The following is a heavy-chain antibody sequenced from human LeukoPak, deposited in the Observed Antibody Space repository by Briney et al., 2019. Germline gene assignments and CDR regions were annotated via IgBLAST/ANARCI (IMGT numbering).Heavy chain of an antibody. D-gene: IGHD5-12*01. CDR2: ISGNGGTT. Sequence: GGSLRLSCAASGFTFSNYAMSWVRQAPGKGLEWVSTISGNGGTTYYADSVKGRFTISRDNSKNTLYLQMNSLRAEDTAVYYCAKEEWLRRDYYGMHVWGQGTTVTVSS. V-gene: IGHV3-23*01. CDR3: AKEEWLRRDYYGMHV. J-gene: IGHJ6*02. CDR1: GFTFSNYA.